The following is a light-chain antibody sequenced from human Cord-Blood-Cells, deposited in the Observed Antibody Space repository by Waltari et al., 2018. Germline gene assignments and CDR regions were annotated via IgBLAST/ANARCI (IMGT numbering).Light chain of an antibody. CDR1: QSVSSN. J-gene: IGKJ1*01. CDR2: GAS. CDR3: QQYNNWQT. Sequence: IVMTQSPATLSVSPGERATLSCRANQSVSSNLAWYQQKPGQAPRLLIYGASTRATGIPARFSGSGSGTEFTLTISSLQSEDFAVCYCQQYNNWQTFGQGTKVEIK. V-gene: IGKV3-15*01.